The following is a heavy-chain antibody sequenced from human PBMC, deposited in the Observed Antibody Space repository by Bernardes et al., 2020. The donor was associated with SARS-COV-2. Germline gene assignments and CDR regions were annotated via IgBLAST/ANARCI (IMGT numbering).Heavy chain of an antibody. CDR1: GFSLNPNGVG. CDR2: ISGDDDK. Sequence: SGPTLSKPTQTVTLTCAFSGFSLNPNGVGVAWIRQPPGKALEWLALISGDDDKRYSPSLRSRLTSTKDTSKNQVVLTMTDMGPVDTGTYFCAHVHDYSNYPLLSWGDYVDPWGQGTLVTVSS. D-gene: IGHD4-4*01. J-gene: IGHJ5*02. CDR3: AHVHDYSNYPLLSWGDYVDP. V-gene: IGHV2-5*02.